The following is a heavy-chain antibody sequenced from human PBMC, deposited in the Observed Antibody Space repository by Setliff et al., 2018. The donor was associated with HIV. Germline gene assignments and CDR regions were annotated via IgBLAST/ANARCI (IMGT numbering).Heavy chain of an antibody. CDR1: GFILSEYT. D-gene: IGHD3-3*01. Sequence: GGSLRLSCAGSGFILSEYTISWVRQTPGKGLEWVSAIGGSGTYYADSVKGRFTISRDKSKNTVFLQMNSLRVEDTAVYYCARDYLYYNLYNGSPVYGMDVWGQGITVTVSS. V-gene: IGHV3-23*01. CDR3: ARDYLYYNLYNGSPVYGMDV. CDR2: IGGSGT. J-gene: IGHJ6*02.